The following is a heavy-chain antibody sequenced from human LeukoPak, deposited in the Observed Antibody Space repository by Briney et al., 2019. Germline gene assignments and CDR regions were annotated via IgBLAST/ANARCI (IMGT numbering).Heavy chain of an antibody. Sequence: SLRLSCAASGFTFGDHYMDWVRQAPGKGLEWVGRTRNKANSYTTQYAASVKGRFTISRDDSKNSLYLQMNSLKTEDTAVYYCATGGSGAFDIWGQGTMVTVSS. D-gene: IGHD2-15*01. V-gene: IGHV3-72*01. CDR3: ATGGSGAFDI. CDR1: GFTFGDHY. J-gene: IGHJ3*02. CDR2: TRNKANSYTT.